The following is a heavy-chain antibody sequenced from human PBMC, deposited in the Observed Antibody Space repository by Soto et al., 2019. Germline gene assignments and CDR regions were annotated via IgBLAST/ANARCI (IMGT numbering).Heavy chain of an antibody. CDR3: AKDIAASYGMDV. V-gene: IGHV3-30*18. Sequence: GGSLRLSCAASGFTFSSYGMHWVRQAPGKGLEWVAVISYDGSNKYYADSVKGRFTISRDNSKNTLYLQMNSLRAEDTAVYYCAKDIAASYGMDVWGQGTTVTVSS. J-gene: IGHJ6*02. CDR2: ISYDGSNK. CDR1: GFTFSSYG. D-gene: IGHD6-25*01.